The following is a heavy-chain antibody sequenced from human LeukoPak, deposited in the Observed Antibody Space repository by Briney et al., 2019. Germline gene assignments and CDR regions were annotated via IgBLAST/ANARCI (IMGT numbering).Heavy chain of an antibody. CDR1: GGSISSGGYY. CDR3: ARVRGGATIFDAFDI. D-gene: IGHD5-24*01. V-gene: IGHV4-31*03. Sequence: SQTLSLTCTVSGGSISSGGYYWSWIRQHPGKGLEWIGYIYYSGSTYYNPSLKSRVTISVDTSKNQFSLKLSSVTAADTVVYYCARVRGGATIFDAFDIWGQGTMVTVSS. CDR2: IYYSGST. J-gene: IGHJ3*02.